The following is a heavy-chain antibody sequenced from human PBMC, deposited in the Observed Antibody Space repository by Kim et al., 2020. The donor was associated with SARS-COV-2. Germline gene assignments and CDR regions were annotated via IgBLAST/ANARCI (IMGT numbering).Heavy chain of an antibody. J-gene: IGHJ6*02. CDR1: GGSISSYY. V-gene: IGHV4-59*13. CDR2: IYYSGST. D-gene: IGHD3-10*01. CDR3: ARDQVVVQGVQTRYYYGMDV. Sequence: SETLSLTCTVSGGSISSYYWSWIRQPPGKGLEWIGYIYYSGSTNYNPSLKSRVTISVDTSKNQFSLKLSSVTAADTAVYYCARDQVVVQGVQTRYYYGMDVWGQGTTVTVSS.